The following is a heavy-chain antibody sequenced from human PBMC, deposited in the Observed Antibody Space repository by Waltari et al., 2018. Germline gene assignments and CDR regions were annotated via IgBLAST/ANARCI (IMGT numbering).Heavy chain of an antibody. J-gene: IGHJ5*02. CDR1: GGSFSGYY. CDR3: ARHGGFRYYWFDP. V-gene: IGHV4-34*01. CDR2: INHSGST. Sequence: QVQLQQWGAGLLKPSETLSLPCAVYGGSFSGYYCSWIRHPPGKGLEWIGEINHSGSTNYNPSLKSRVTISVDTSKNQFSLKLSSVTAADTAVYYCARHGGFRYYWFDPWGQGTLVTVSS. D-gene: IGHD3-16*01.